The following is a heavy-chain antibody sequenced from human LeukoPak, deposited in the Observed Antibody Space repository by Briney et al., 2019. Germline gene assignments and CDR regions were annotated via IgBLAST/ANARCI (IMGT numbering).Heavy chain of an antibody. V-gene: IGHV1-2*02. CDR2: INPNSGGT. CDR3: ARDGTGVYNLVQY. D-gene: IGHD5-24*01. J-gene: IGHJ4*02. CDR1: GYTFTGYY. Sequence: ASVKVSSKASGYTFTGYYMHWVRQAPGQGLEWMGWINPNSGGTNYAQKFQGRVTMTRDTSISAVYMELSRLRSDDTAVYYCARDGTGVYNLVQYWGQGTLVTVSS.